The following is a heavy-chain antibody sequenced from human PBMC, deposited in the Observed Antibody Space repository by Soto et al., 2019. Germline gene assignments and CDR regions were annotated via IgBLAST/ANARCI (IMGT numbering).Heavy chain of an antibody. CDR2: IYYSGST. V-gene: IGHV4-61*01. CDR3: ARGGGPVGD. D-gene: IGHD1-26*01. Sequence: SETLSLTCTVSGGSVSSGSYYWRWIRQPPGKGLEWIGYIYYSGSTNYNSSLKSRVTISVDTSKNQFSLKLSSVTAADTAVYYCARGGGPVGDWGQGTLVTVSS. CDR1: GGSVSSGSYY. J-gene: IGHJ4*02.